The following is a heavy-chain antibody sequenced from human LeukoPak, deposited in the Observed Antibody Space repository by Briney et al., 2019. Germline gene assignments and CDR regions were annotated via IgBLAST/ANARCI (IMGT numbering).Heavy chain of an antibody. Sequence: PGGSLLLSCAASGFPFSGSAMHWVRQASGKGLEWVGRIRSKANNYATAYAASVKGSFTISRDDSKNTAYLQMNSLKTEDTAVYYCTRPNWSDVYYYYYMDVWGKGTTVTVSS. CDR3: TRPNWSDVYYYYYMDV. V-gene: IGHV3-73*01. CDR2: IRSKANNYAT. J-gene: IGHJ6*03. D-gene: IGHD1-1*01. CDR1: GFPFSGSA.